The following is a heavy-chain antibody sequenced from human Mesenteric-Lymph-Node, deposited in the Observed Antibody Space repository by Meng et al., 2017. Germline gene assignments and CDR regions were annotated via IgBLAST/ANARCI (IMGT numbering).Heavy chain of an antibody. J-gene: IGHJ4*02. CDR3: ARDPYATGWAG. CDR1: GGSISSSNW. V-gene: IGHV4-4*02. Sequence: QGQLQESGPGLVKPSGTLSLTCAVSGGSISSSNWWSWVRQPPGKGLEWIGEIYHSGGTNYNPSLRGRVTISLDKSKNQFSLTLRSVTAADTAVYYCARDPYATGWAGWGQGTLVTVSS. D-gene: IGHD6-19*01. CDR2: IYHSGGT.